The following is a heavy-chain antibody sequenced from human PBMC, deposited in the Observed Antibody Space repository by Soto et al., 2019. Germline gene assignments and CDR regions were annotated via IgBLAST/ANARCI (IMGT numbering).Heavy chain of an antibody. D-gene: IGHD2-15*01. V-gene: IGHV4-4*02. CDR1: GGSISSSNW. J-gene: IGHJ5*01. CDR2: IYHSGST. CDR3: ARDRGRYCSGGSCYSRSDNSFES. Sequence: PSETLSLTCAVSGGSISSSNWWSWVRQPPGKGLEWIGEIYHSGSTNYNPSLKSRVTISVDKSKNQFSLKLSSVTAADTAVYYCARDRGRYCSGGSCYSRSDNSFESWCQGTLVTLSS.